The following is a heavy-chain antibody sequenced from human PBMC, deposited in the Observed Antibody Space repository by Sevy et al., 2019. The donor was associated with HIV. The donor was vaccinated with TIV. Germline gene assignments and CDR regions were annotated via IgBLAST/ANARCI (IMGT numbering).Heavy chain of an antibody. CDR3: ARGSGLYYFDF. CDR1: GFTVSSNY. D-gene: IGHD3-3*01. CDR2: IFSSGST. J-gene: IGHJ4*02. V-gene: IGHV3-53*01. Sequence: GSLRLSCAASGFTVSSNYMSWVRQAPGKGLEWVSVIFSSGSTQYADFVKGRFTISRDNSKNTLYFQMNSLRPEDTAVYYCARGSGLYYFDFWGQGTLVTVSS.